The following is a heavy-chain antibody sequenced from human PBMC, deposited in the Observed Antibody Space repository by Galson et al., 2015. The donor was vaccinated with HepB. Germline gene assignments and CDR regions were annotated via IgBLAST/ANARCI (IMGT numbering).Heavy chain of an antibody. CDR1: GYTFTSYG. CDR3: ARDISRSSWYIPHY. D-gene: IGHD6-13*01. J-gene: IGHJ4*02. CDR2: ISAYNGNT. Sequence: SVKVSCKASGYTFTSYGISWVRQAPGQGLEWMGWISAYNGNTNYAQKLQGRVTMTTDTSTSTAYMELRSLRSDDTAVYYCARDISRSSWYIPHYWGQGTLVTVSS. V-gene: IGHV1-18*01.